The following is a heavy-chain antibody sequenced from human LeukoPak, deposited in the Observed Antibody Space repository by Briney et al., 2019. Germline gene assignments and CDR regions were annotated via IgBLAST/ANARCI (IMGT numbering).Heavy chain of an antibody. CDR3: ARHVSQGYCSSTSCYPGTWFDP. CDR2: IDPSDSYT. D-gene: IGHD2-2*01. J-gene: IGHJ5*02. CDR1: GYSSTSYW. V-gene: IGHV5-10-1*01. Sequence: GESLRISCKGSGYSSTSYWISWVRQMPGKGLEWMGRIDPSDSYTNYSPSLQGHVTISADKSISTAYLQWSSLKASDTAMYYCARHVSQGYCSSTSCYPGTWFDPWGQGTLVTVSS.